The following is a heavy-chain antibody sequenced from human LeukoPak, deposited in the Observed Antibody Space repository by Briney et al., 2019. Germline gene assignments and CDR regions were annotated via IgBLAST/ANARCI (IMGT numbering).Heavy chain of an antibody. CDR1: GFTFSSYG. D-gene: IGHD6-13*01. J-gene: IGHJ4*02. V-gene: IGHV3-33*06. CDR3: VKDRGSSSWYYFDY. Sequence: GRSLRLSCAASGFTFSSYGMHWVRQAPGKGLEWVAVIWYDGSNKYYADSVKGRFTISRDNSKNTLYLQMNSLRAEDTAVYYCVKDRGSSSWYYFDYWGQGTLVTVSS. CDR2: IWYDGSNK.